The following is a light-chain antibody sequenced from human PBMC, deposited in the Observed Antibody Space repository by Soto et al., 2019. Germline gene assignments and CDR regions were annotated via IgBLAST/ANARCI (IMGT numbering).Light chain of an antibody. Sequence: IQLTQSPSSLSASVGDRVTITCPASLGISSYLAWYQQKPGKPPKLLVYSASPLQSGVPSRFSGSGSGPDFTLTISSLQPEDSATYFCQQLNSYPPTFGQGTRLEIK. CDR2: SAS. CDR1: LGISSY. J-gene: IGKJ5*01. V-gene: IGKV1-9*01. CDR3: QQLNSYPPT.